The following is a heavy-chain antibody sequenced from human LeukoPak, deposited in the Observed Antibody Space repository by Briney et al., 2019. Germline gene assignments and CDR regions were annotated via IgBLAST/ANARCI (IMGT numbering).Heavy chain of an antibody. D-gene: IGHD4-11*01. CDR1: GFTLSSYS. CDR3: AKSLSSNSRYYGMDV. J-gene: IGHJ6*02. V-gene: IGHV3-30*18. Sequence: GGSLRLSCAASGFTLSSYSMNWVRQAPGKGLEWVAVISYDGSNKYYADSVKGRFTISRDNSKNTLYLQMNSLRAEDTAVYYCAKSLSSNSRYYGMDVWGQGTTVTVSS. CDR2: ISYDGSNK.